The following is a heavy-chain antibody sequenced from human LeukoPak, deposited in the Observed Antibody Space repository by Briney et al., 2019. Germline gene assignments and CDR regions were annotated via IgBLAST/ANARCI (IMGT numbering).Heavy chain of an antibody. Sequence: GRSLRLSCAASGFTFSSYGMHWVRQAPGKGLEWVAVISYDGSNKYYADSVKGRFTISRDNSKNTLYLQMNSLRAEDTAVYYCAKGRDYYDSSGQWGRGTLVTVSS. V-gene: IGHV3-30*18. D-gene: IGHD3-22*01. CDR2: ISYDGSNK. CDR1: GFTFSSYG. J-gene: IGHJ2*01. CDR3: AKGRDYYDSSGQ.